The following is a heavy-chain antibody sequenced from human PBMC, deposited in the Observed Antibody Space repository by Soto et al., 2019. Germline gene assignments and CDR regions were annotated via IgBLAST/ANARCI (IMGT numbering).Heavy chain of an antibody. D-gene: IGHD2-2*01. V-gene: IGHV4-59*01. Sequence: QVQLQESGPGLVKPSETLSLTCTVSGGSISSYYWSWIRQPPGKGLEWIGYIYYSGSTNYNPSLKSRVTISVDTSKNQFSLKLSSVTAANTAVYYCARARYRSSTSCLGWFDPWCQGTLVTVSS. J-gene: IGHJ5*02. CDR3: ARARYRSSTSCLGWFDP. CDR1: GGSISSYY. CDR2: IYYSGST.